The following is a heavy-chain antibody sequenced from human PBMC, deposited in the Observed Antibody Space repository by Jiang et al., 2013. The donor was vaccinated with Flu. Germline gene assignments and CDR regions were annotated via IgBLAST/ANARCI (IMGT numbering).Heavy chain of an antibody. J-gene: IGHJ4*02. CDR2: IYYNGRT. Sequence: GSGLVKPSETLSLTCTVSGGSVNSGSYYWSWIRQPPGKGLEWIGNIYYNGRTDYNPSLKSRVSISVDTSKNQFSLKLSSVTAEDTAVYYCARDVGSGYDFDYWGQGILVTVSS. V-gene: IGHV4-61*01. CDR3: ARDVGSGYDFDY. CDR1: GGSVNSGSYY. D-gene: IGHD5-12*01.